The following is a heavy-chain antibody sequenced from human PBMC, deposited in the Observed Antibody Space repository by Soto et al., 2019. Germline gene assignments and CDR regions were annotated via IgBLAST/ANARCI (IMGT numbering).Heavy chain of an antibody. CDR1: GDSISSYS. V-gene: IGHV4-59*08. J-gene: IGHJ4*02. CDR2: IHYNGNT. CDR3: ESQQWRATNTPYCFDY. Sequence: SETLSLTCTVSGDSISSYSWSWIRQPPGKGLEWIGNIHYNGNTKYSPSLKSRVTISVDRSKNQFSLRLSSVTAADTGVYYCESQQWRATNTPYCFDYWGQGTQVTVSS. D-gene: IGHD6-19*01.